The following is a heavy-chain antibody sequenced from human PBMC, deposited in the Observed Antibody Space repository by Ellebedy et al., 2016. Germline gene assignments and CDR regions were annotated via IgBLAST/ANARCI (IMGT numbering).Heavy chain of an antibody. CDR1: GGSISSYY. CDR2: IYYSGST. Sequence: GSLRLSXTVSGGSISSYYWSWIRQPPGKGLEWIGYIYYSGSTNYNPSLKSRVTISVDTSKNQVSLYLSSVTAADTAVYYCARDGAAAGMFDYWGQGTLVTVSS. D-gene: IGHD6-13*01. CDR3: ARDGAAAGMFDY. V-gene: IGHV4-59*12. J-gene: IGHJ4*02.